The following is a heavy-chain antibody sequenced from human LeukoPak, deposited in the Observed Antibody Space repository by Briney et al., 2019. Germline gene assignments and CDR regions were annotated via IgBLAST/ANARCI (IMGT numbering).Heavy chain of an antibody. Sequence: GGSLRLSCAASGFTFSSYSMNWVRQAPGKGLEWVSSISSSSSYIYYADSVKGRFTISRDNSKNTLYLQMNSLRAEDTAVYYCAKDLAVAGKDYWGQGTLVTVSS. J-gene: IGHJ4*02. V-gene: IGHV3-21*04. CDR3: AKDLAVAGKDY. CDR2: ISSSSSYI. CDR1: GFTFSSYS. D-gene: IGHD6-19*01.